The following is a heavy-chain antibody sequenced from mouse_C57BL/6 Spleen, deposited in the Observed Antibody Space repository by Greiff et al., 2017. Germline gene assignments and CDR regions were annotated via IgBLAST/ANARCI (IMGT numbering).Heavy chain of an antibody. CDR2: IYPGSGST. CDR3: GRRGGGRGYAMDY. Sequence: QVQLQQPGAELVKPGASVKMSCKASGYTFTSYWITWVKQRPGQGLEWIGDIYPGSGSTNYNEKFKSKATLTVDTSSSTAYMQLSSLTSEDSAVYYGGRRGGGRGYAMDYWGQGTSVTVSS. J-gene: IGHJ4*01. V-gene: IGHV1-55*01. D-gene: IGHD1-1*02. CDR1: GYTFTSYW.